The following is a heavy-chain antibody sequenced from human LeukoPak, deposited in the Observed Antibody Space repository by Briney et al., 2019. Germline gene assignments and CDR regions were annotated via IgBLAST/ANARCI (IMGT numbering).Heavy chain of an antibody. CDR2: ISSCGGT. V-gene: IGHV4-4*09. J-gene: IGHJ4*02. CDR1: GGSISSHY. CDR3: ARLLDWGPFDF. D-gene: IGHD3-16*01. Sequence: PSETLSLTCTVSGGSISSHYWSWVRQTPEKGLELIGYISSCGGTKYNASLKSRVSISMDTSMNQFSLKLTSVTAADTAVFYCARLLDWGPFDFWGQGTLVTVSS.